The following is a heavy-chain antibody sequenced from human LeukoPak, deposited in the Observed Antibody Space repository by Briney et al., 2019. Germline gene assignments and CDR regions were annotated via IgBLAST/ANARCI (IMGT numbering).Heavy chain of an antibody. J-gene: IGHJ4*02. V-gene: IGHV1-8*03. CDR2: MNPNSGNT. CDR3: ARGLGSRGDY. D-gene: IGHD3-16*01. Sequence: ASVMVSCKASGYTFTKYAMNWVRQAPGQGLEWLGWMNPNSGNTGYAQKFQGRVTITRNTSISTAYMELSSLRSEDTAVYYCARGLGSRGDYWGQGTLVTVSS. CDR1: GYTFTKYA.